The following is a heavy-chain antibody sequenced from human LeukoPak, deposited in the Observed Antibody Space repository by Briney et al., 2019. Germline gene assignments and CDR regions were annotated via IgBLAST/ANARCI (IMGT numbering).Heavy chain of an antibody. V-gene: IGHV3-30-3*01. CDR2: ISYDGSNK. D-gene: IGHD5-24*01. J-gene: IGHJ3*02. CDR1: GFTFSSYA. CDR3: ASSSYNPGAFDI. Sequence: PGRSLRLSCAASGFTFSSYAMHWVRQAPGKGLEWVAVISYDGSNKYYADSVKGRFTISRDNSKNTLYLQMNSLRAEDTAVYYCASSSYNPGAFDIWGQGTMVTVSS.